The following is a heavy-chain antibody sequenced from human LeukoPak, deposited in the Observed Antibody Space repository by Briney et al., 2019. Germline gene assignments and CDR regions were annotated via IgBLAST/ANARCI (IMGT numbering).Heavy chain of an antibody. CDR2: ISYDGSNK. V-gene: IGHV3-30*04. Sequence: GGSLRLSCAASGFTFSSYAMHWVRQAPGKGLEWVAVISYDGSNKYYADSVKGRFTISRDNSKNTLYLQMNSLRAEDTAVYYCARDIVVVVAATLGYFDYWGQGTLVTASS. J-gene: IGHJ4*02. D-gene: IGHD2-15*01. CDR3: ARDIVVVVAATLGYFDY. CDR1: GFTFSSYA.